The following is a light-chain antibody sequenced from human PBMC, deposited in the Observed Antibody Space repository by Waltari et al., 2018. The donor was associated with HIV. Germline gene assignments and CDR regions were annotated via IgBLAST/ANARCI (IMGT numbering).Light chain of an antibody. Sequence: DIQMTQSPSSLSPSVGDRVTITCQASQDISNYLNWYQQKPGKAPKLLIYDASHLETGVPSRFSGSGSATDFTFTISSLQPEDIATYYCQQYDNLPRRTFGQGTKLEIK. J-gene: IGKJ2*01. CDR1: QDISNY. CDR2: DAS. V-gene: IGKV1-33*01. CDR3: QQYDNLPRRT.